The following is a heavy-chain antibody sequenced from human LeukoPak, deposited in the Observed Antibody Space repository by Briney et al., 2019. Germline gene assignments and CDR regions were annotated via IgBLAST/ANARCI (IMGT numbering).Heavy chain of an antibody. CDR3: ARSGDGYNPSS. J-gene: IGHJ5*02. D-gene: IGHD5-24*01. Sequence: SETLSLTCAVSGYSISSGYYWGWIRQPPGKGLEWIGSIYHTGSTYYNPSLKSRVTISVDTSKNQFSLKLSSVTAADTAVYYCARSGDGYNPSSWGQGTLVTVSA. CDR2: IYHTGST. CDR1: GYSISSGYY. V-gene: IGHV4-38-2*01.